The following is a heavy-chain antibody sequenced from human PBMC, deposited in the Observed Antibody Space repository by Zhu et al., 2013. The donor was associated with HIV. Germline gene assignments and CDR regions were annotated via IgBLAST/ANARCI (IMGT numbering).Heavy chain of an antibody. CDR3: ARDWSVPAAAYYYYGMDV. V-gene: IGHV1-69*06. J-gene: IGHJ6*02. D-gene: IGHD2-2*01. CDR1: GGTFSSYA. Sequence: QVQLVQSGAEVKKPGSSVKVSCKASGGTFSSYAISWVRQAPGQGLEWMGGIIPIFGTANYAQKFQGRVTITADKSTSTAYMELSSLRSEDTAVYYCARDWSVPAAAYYYYGMDVWGQGTTVTVSS. CDR2: IIPIFGTA.